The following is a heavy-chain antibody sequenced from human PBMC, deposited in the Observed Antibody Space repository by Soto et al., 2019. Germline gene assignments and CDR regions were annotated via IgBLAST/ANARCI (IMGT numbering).Heavy chain of an antibody. CDR3: ARILGSSYYDILTGQDGIDY. V-gene: IGHV2-26*01. Sequence: SGPTLVNPPETLPLTYTVSGFTLSNPRMSVSWIRQPPWHALDGLAHIFSNDQKSYSTYQKSRLTSSKNTSKTQLGHNMHNQEHVDTATYYCARILGSSYYDILTGQDGIDYWGQGTLVTVSS. CDR2: IFSNDQK. CDR1: GFTLSNPRMS. J-gene: IGHJ4*02. D-gene: IGHD3-9*01.